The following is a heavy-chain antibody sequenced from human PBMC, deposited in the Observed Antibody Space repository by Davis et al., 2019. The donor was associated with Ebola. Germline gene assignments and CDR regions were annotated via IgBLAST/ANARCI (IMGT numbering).Heavy chain of an antibody. Sequence: ASVKVSCKASGYSFPNYYIHWVRQAPGQGLEWMGWISAYNGNTNYAQKLQGRVTMTTDKSTSTAYMERRSLRSDDTAVYYCARRRDYDAFDIWGQGTMVTVSS. CDR3: ARRRDYDAFDI. CDR2: ISAYNGNT. CDR1: GYSFPNYY. J-gene: IGHJ3*02. D-gene: IGHD2-21*01. V-gene: IGHV1-18*01.